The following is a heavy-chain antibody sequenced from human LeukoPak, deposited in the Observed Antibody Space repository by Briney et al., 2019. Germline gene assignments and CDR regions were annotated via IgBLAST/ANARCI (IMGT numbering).Heavy chain of an antibody. D-gene: IGHD6-13*01. CDR2: ISWNSGSI. CDR3: AKDPTHSIAAAGTFDY. J-gene: IGHJ4*02. V-gene: IGHV3-9*01. Sequence: GRSLRLSCAASGFTFDDYAMPWVRQAPGRGLEWVSGISWNSGSIGYADSVKGRFTISRDNAKNSLYLQMNSLRAEDTALYYCAKDPTHSIAAAGTFDYWGQGTLVTVSS. CDR1: GFTFDDYA.